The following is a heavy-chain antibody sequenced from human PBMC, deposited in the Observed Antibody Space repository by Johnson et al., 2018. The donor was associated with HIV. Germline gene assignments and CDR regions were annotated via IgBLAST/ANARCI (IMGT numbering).Heavy chain of an antibody. V-gene: IGHV3-13*01. D-gene: IGHD3-9*01. Sequence: EVQLVESGGGVVQPGRSLRLSCAVSGFTFSSYDMHWVRQATGKGLEWVSAIGTAGDTYYADSVKGRFTISRDNSKNTLYLQMNSLRADDTAVYYCAKDLRVFDWFNAYDAFDIWGQGTMVTVSS. J-gene: IGHJ3*02. CDR2: IGTAGDT. CDR3: AKDLRVFDWFNAYDAFDI. CDR1: GFTFSSYD.